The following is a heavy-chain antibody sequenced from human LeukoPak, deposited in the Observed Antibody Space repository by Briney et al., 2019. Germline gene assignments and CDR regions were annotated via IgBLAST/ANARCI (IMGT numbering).Heavy chain of an antibody. J-gene: IGHJ6*02. CDR1: GYTFTSYG. D-gene: IGHD1-14*01. V-gene: IGHV1-18*01. Sequence: ASVKVSCKASGYTFTSYGISWVRQAPGQGLEWMGWISAYNGNTNGAQKLLGRVTMTTDTSTSTAYMELRSLRSDDTAVYYCARANNVRGYYGMDVWGQGTTVTVSS. CDR3: ARANNVRGYYGMDV. CDR2: ISAYNGNT.